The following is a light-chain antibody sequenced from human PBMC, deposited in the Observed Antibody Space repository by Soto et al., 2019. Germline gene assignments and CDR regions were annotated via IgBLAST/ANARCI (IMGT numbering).Light chain of an antibody. CDR1: SSDIGGYNY. J-gene: IGLJ1*01. CDR2: EVS. V-gene: IGLV2-14*01. Sequence: QSVLTQPASVSGSPGQTITISCTGTSSDIGGYNYVSWYQQHPGKAPKVMIYEVSNRPSGVSNRFSGSKSDNTASLTISGLQAEDEADYYCSSYTDSSLDVFGTGTKVTVL. CDR3: SSYTDSSLDV.